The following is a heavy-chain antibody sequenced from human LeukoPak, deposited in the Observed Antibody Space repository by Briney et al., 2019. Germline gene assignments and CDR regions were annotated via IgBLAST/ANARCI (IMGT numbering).Heavy chain of an antibody. CDR2: IGDSGGST. D-gene: IGHD3-10*01. J-gene: IGHJ5*02. CDR1: GFTLGAM. V-gene: IGHV3-23*01. CDR3: AKYRGFGDSYDS. Sequence: GGSLRLSCAASGFTLGAMSWLRQAPGKGLEWVSTIGDSGGSTYYADSMKGRFTISRDNSKNTLYLQMNSLRAEDSAVYYCAKYRGFGDSYDSWGQGTLVTVSS.